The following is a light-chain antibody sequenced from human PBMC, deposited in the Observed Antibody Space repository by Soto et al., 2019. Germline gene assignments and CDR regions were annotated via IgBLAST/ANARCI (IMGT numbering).Light chain of an antibody. CDR1: QSISSW. J-gene: IGKJ2*01. CDR3: QQSYLVPET. V-gene: IGKV1-5*01. Sequence: DIQMTQSPSTLSASVGDRVTITCRASQSISSWLAWYQQRPGKAPKLLIYDASNLESGVPSRFSGSRSGTDFSLTISSLQPEDFATYYCQQSYLVPETFGRGTKVDIK. CDR2: DAS.